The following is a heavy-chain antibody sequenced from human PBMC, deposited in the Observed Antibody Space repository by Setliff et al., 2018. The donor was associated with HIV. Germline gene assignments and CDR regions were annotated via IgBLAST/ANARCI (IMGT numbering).Heavy chain of an antibody. Sequence: GGSLRLSCAASGFTFDDYGMSWVRQAPGKGLEWVSGISYSGDSKYYGEFETGRFTISRDNSKNTLYLQMNSLRAEDTAVYYCAKDSYYYDSSGYFNYFDYWGQGTLVTVSS. CDR2: ISYSGDSK. CDR1: GFTFDDYG. D-gene: IGHD3-22*01. CDR3: AKDSYYYDSSGYFNYFDY. J-gene: IGHJ4*02. V-gene: IGHV3-20*04.